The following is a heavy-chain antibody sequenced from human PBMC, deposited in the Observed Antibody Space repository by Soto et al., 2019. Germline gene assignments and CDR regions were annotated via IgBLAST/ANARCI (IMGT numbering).Heavy chain of an antibody. V-gene: IGHV3-30-3*01. CDR3: ARTRNYIVATPPDY. J-gene: IGHJ4*02. D-gene: IGHD5-12*01. Sequence: QVQLVESGGGVVQPGQSLRLSCAASGFTFSNYAMHWVRQAPGKGLEWVAVISHDETTKYYVDSVKGRFTISRDNSKNTRYLQMDSLRVEDTALYYCARTRNYIVATPPDYWGQGTLVTVSS. CDR1: GFTFSNYA. CDR2: ISHDETTK.